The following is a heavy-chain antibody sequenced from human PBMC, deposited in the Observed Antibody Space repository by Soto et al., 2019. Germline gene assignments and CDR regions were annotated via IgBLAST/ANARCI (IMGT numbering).Heavy chain of an antibody. CDR3: AKGRPRGDYNYYYYYMDV. CDR2: ISWNNGDI. D-gene: IGHD4-17*01. V-gene: IGHV3-9*01. Sequence: EVQLVESGGGLVQPGRSLRLSCAASGFTFDDYGMHWVRQVPGKGLEWVSGISWNNGDINYADSVKGRFTISRDNAKNSLYLQMNSLRAEDTALYYCAKGRPRGDYNYYYYYMDVWGKGTTVTVSS. CDR1: GFTFDDYG. J-gene: IGHJ6*03.